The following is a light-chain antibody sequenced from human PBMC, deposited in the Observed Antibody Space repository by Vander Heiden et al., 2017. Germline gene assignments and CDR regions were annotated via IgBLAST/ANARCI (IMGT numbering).Light chain of an antibody. CDR3: SSYADTAKVV. V-gene: IGLV2-8*01. Sequence: QSALTQPPAASGSPGQSVTISCTGTSSDVGSYNSVSWYQRYPGKAPTLLIYDVTKRPSGVPDRFSGSKSGNTASLTVSGLQAEDEADYSCSSYADTAKVVFGGGTKLTVL. CDR1: SSDVGSYNS. CDR2: DVT. J-gene: IGLJ2*01.